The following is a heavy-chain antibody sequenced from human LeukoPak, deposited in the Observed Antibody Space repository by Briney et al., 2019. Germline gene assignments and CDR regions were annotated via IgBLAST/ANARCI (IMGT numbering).Heavy chain of an antibody. V-gene: IGHV1-8*01. CDR3: ARRGVVVNYYFYGLDV. CDR1: GYTFTSYD. D-gene: IGHD2-21*01. CDR2: MNPDSGNT. J-gene: IGHJ6*02. Sequence: ASVKVSCKASGYTFTSYDINWVRQATGQGLEWMGWMNPDSGNTGHAQKFQGRVTVTRNTSIRTAYMELSSLTSEDTAVYYCARRGVVVNYYFYGLDVWGQGATVTVSS.